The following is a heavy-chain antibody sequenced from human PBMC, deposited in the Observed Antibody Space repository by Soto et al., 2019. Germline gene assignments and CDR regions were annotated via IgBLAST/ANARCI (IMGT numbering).Heavy chain of an antibody. V-gene: IGHV4-31*03. D-gene: IGHD2-21*01. CDR1: GGSISSSGYY. J-gene: IGHJ3*02. Sequence: QVQLQESGPGLVKPSQTLSLRCTVSGGSISSSGYYWSWIRQHPGKGLEWLAYISYDGRTYYKSSLKSRVAISLDTSQNQFALRVTSVTAADAAMYFCVGGEGGPDAFDIWGQGTMVTVSS. CDR2: ISYDGRT. CDR3: VGGEGGPDAFDI.